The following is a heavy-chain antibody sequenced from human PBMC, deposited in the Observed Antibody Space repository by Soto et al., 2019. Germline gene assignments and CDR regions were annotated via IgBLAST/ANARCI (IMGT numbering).Heavy chain of an antibody. Sequence: QMQLVESGGGLVRSGGSLKLSCVSSGFTFSDYYMHWMRQAPGKGLEWVSYISGPGSVISYADSVKGRFTISRDNAKDSLFLQLNNLRAEDTALYYCARGKYPGSVDVWGQGTMVTVSS. CDR2: ISGPGSVI. J-gene: IGHJ3*01. CDR1: GFTFSDYY. V-gene: IGHV3-11*01. CDR3: ARGKYPGSVDV.